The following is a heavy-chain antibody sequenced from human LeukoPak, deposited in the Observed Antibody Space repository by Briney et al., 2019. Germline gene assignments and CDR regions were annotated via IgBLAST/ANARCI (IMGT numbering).Heavy chain of an antibody. CDR3: AKDALGIVVVPAASIDY. Sequence: GGSLRLSCAASGFTFSSYGMHWVRQAPGKGLEWVAFIRYDGSNKYYADSVKGRFTISRGNSKNTLYLQMNSLRAEDTAVYYCAKDALGIVVVPAASIDYWGQGTLVTVSS. CDR2: IRYDGSNK. CDR1: GFTFSSYG. V-gene: IGHV3-30*02. D-gene: IGHD2-2*01. J-gene: IGHJ4*02.